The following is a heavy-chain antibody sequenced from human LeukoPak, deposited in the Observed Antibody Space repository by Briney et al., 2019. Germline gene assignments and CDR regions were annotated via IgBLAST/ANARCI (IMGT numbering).Heavy chain of an antibody. J-gene: IGHJ4*02. CDR3: AKDASSGSLHAELFDY. D-gene: IGHD3-22*01. CDR2: ISGSGGST. CDR1: GFTFSSYA. V-gene: IGHV3-23*01. Sequence: QPGGSLRLSCAASGFTFSSYAMSWVRQAPGKGLEWVSAISGSGGSTYYADSVKGRFTISRDNSKNTLYLQMNSLRAEDTAVYYCAKDASSGSLHAELFDYWGQGTLVTVSS.